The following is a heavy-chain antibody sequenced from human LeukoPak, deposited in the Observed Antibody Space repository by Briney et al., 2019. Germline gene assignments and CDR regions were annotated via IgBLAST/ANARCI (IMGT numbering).Heavy chain of an antibody. CDR1: GGSISSYF. J-gene: IGHJ6*03. CDR2: VSYSGRT. V-gene: IGHV4-59*01. Sequence: SETLSLTCTVSGGSISSYFWSWTRQPPGKGLEWIGYVSYSGRTNYNPSLKSRVTISVDTSKNKFSLKLSSVTAADTAAYYCARDSTSSTSFYYYYYMDVWGKGTTVTVSS. D-gene: IGHD2-2*01. CDR3: ARDSTSSTSFYYYYYMDV.